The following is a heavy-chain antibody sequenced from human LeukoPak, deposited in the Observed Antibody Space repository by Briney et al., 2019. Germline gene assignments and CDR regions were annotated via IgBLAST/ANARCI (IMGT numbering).Heavy chain of an antibody. CDR2: ITTSGDNT. D-gene: IGHD3-22*01. J-gene: IGHJ4*02. Sequence: PGGSLRLSCAASGFTFDSCAMSWVRQAPGKGLEWVSSITTSGDNTYYADSVKGRFTISRDNSKNTLCLQMNSLRAEDTAVYYCAKRGAYDNRYFDYWGQGTLVTVSS. CDR3: AKRGAYDNRYFDY. CDR1: GFTFDSCA. V-gene: IGHV3-23*01.